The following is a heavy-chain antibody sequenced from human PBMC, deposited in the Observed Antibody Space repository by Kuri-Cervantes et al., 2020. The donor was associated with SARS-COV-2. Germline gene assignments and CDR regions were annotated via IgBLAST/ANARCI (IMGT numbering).Heavy chain of an antibody. Sequence: LSLTCAASGFTFSSYEMNWVRQAPGKGLEWVSAISGSGGSTYYADSVKGRFTISRDNSKNTLYLQMNSLRAEDTAVYYCASGYSIDYWGQGTLVTVSS. D-gene: IGHD3-22*01. CDR2: ISGSGGST. CDR1: GFTFSSYE. V-gene: IGHV3-23*01. CDR3: ASGYSIDY. J-gene: IGHJ4*02.